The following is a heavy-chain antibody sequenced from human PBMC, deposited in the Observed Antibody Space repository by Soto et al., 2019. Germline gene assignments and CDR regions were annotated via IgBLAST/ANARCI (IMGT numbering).Heavy chain of an antibody. CDR3: AKDVRWELYFDY. CDR1: GFTFSSYA. Sequence: EVQLLESGGGLVQPGGSLRLSCAASGFTFSSYAMSWVRQAPGKGLEWVSAISGSGGSTYYADSVKGRFTISRDNSKNKLYLQMNSLRAEDTAVYYCAKDVRWELYFDYLGQGTLVTVSS. CDR2: ISGSGGST. J-gene: IGHJ4*02. V-gene: IGHV3-23*01. D-gene: IGHD1-26*01.